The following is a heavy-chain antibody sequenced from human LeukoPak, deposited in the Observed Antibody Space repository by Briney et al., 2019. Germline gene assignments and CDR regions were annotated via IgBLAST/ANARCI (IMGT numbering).Heavy chain of an antibody. CDR1: GYTFTDYY. Sequence: ASVKVSCKASGYTFTDYYIHWVRQAPGQGLEWMGRIIPIFGTANYAQKFQGRVTITTDESTSTAYMELSSLRSEDTAVYYCAREQQSFDFDYWGQGTLVTVSS. CDR2: IIPIFGTA. V-gene: IGHV1-69*05. CDR3: AREQQSFDFDY. D-gene: IGHD6-13*01. J-gene: IGHJ4*02.